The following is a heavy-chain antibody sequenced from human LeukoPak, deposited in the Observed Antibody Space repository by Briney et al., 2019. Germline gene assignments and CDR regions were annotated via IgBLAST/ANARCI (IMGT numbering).Heavy chain of an antibody. CDR2: INPNSGGT. J-gene: IGHJ3*02. Sequence: ASVKVSCKATGYTFTGYYMHWVRQAPGQGLEWVGWINPNSGGTNYAQKFQGRVTMTRDTSISTAYMELSRLRSDDTAVYYCARGLLVVTATDAFDIWGQGTMVTVSS. D-gene: IGHD2-21*02. CDR1: GYTFTGYY. CDR3: ARGLLVVTATDAFDI. V-gene: IGHV1-2*02.